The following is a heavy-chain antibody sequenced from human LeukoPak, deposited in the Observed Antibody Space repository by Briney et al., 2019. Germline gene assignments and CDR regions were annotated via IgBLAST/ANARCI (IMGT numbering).Heavy chain of an antibody. D-gene: IGHD6-13*01. CDR1: GYTFTGYK. V-gene: IGHV1-2*02. J-gene: IGHJ4*02. CDR2: INPDSGGT. Sequence: GASVKVSCKASGYTFTGYKMYWVRQAPGQGLEWMGWINPDSGGTRYRQQFQGRVTMTRDTSTTTAYMELNSLRSDDTAVYYCARGRGAAAVYYFDYWGQGTLVTVSS. CDR3: ARGRGAAAVYYFDY.